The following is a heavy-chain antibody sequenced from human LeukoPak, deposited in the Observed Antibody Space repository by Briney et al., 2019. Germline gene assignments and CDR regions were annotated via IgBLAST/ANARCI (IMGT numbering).Heavy chain of an antibody. CDR1: VFSFSTYA. CDR2: VSGDGHNA. CDR3: AKNGGHALYDS. D-gene: IGHD2-2*02. Sequence: GGSLRLSCAAYVFSFSTYAMTWARQAPGKGLEWVSAVSGDGHNAYYADSVKGRFTISRDNSRSTLYLQMNSLRAEDTAVYYCAKNGGHALYDSWGQGTLVTVSS. J-gene: IGHJ5*01. V-gene: IGHV3-23*01.